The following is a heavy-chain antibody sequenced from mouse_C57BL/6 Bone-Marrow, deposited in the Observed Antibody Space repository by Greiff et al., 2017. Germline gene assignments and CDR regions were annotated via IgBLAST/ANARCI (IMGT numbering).Heavy chain of an antibody. J-gene: IGHJ3*01. CDR1: GYTFTSYW. V-gene: IGHV1-72*01. Sequence: VQLQQPGAELVKPGASVKLSCKASGYTFTSYWMHWVKQRPGRGLEWIGRIDPNSGGTKYNEKFKSKATLTVDKPSSTAYMQLSSLTSEDSAVYYCATSTTVVARPWFAYWGQGTLVTVSA. D-gene: IGHD1-1*01. CDR3: ATSTTVVARPWFAY. CDR2: IDPNSGGT.